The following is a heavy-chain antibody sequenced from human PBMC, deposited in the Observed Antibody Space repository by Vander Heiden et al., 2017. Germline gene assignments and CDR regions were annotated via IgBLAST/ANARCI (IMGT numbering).Heavy chain of an antibody. J-gene: IGHJ4*02. CDR2: INDDGSST. V-gene: IGHV3-74*01. Sequence: EVQLVESGGGLVQPGGSLTLSCAASGFTFHNYWLHWGRQTPGKGLVWVLRINDDGSSTNDADSVKGRFTIARDNAKNTLYVQMNSLRAEDTAVYYCARGGYCSGSSCYSSPPLDYWGQGSLVTVSS. D-gene: IGHD2-15*01. CDR3: ARGGYCSGSSCYSSPPLDY. CDR1: GFTFHNYW.